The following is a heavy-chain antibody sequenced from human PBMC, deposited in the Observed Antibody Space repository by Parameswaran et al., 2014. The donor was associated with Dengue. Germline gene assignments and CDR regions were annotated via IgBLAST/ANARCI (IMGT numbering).Heavy chain of an antibody. V-gene: IGHV3-48*02. CDR2: ISISSSTI. J-gene: IGHJ4*02. Sequence: VRQMPGKGLEWISYISISSSTIYYADSVKGRFTISRDNARNSLYLQMDSLRDDDTAVYYCARDWARANDYWGQGTLVTVSS. CDR3: ARDWARANDY. D-gene: IGHD7-27*01.